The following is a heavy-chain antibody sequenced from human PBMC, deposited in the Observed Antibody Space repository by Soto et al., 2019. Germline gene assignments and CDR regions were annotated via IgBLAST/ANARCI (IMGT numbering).Heavy chain of an antibody. D-gene: IGHD3-16*01. V-gene: IGHV1-69*01. Sequence: QVQLVQSGAEVKKSGASVKVSCKASGYTFSSYAISWVRQAPGQGLEWMGGIIPIFGTANYAQKFQGRVTITADESTSTAYMELSSMRSEDTAVYYCARERGRWPLHYYGMDVWGQGTTVNVS. CDR2: IIPIFGTA. CDR3: ARERGRWPLHYYGMDV. CDR1: GYTFSSYA. J-gene: IGHJ6*02.